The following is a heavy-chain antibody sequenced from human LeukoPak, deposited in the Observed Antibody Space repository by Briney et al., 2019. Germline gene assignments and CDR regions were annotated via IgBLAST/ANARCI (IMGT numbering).Heavy chain of an antibody. CDR3: AKEGF. V-gene: IGHV4-39*07. Sequence: PSETLSLTCTVSGGSISSSTYYRGWIRQPPGKGLEWIASMYYIGSTYYNPSLQSRVTISQDTSKNQFSLKLDSVTAADTAVYYCAKEGFWGRGTLVTVSS. J-gene: IGHJ4*02. CDR2: MYYIGST. CDR1: GGSISSSTYY.